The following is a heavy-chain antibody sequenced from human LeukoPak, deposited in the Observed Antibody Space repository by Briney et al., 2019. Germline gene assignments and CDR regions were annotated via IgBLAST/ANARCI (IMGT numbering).Heavy chain of an antibody. CDR1: GFSISSHW. J-gene: IGHJ4*02. D-gene: IGHD1-26*01. V-gene: IGHV3-53*01. Sequence: GSLRLSCVASGFSISSHWMSWVRQAPGKGLEWVSIVYTGGSTNYADSVKGRFTISRDNSKNMLYLQMNSLRAEDTAVYYCARDYIGGYDYWGQGTLVTVSS. CDR2: VYTGGST. CDR3: ARDYIGGYDY.